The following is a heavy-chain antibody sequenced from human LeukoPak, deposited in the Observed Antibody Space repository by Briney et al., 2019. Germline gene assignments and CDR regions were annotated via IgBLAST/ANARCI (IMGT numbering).Heavy chain of an antibody. D-gene: IGHD2-2*02. CDR3: ARDCSSTSCYNGMDV. Sequence: SETLSLTCAVSGGSISSGGYSWSWIRQPPGKGLEWIGYIYYSGSTYYNPSLKSRVTISVDTSKNQFSLKLSSVTAADTAVYYCARDCSSTSCYNGMDVWGQGTTVTVSS. V-gene: IGHV4-31*11. CDR2: IYYSGST. CDR1: GGSISSGGYS. J-gene: IGHJ6*02.